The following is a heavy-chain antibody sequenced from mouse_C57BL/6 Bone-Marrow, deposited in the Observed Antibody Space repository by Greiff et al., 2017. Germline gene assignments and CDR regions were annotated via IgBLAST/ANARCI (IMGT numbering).Heavy chain of an antibody. CDR1: GYTFTSYW. CDR2: IDPSDSYT. CDR3: ARDGIYYGNYVLYWYFDV. J-gene: IGHJ1*03. V-gene: IGHV1-69*01. D-gene: IGHD2-1*01. Sequence: QVQLQQPGAELVMPGASVKLSCKASGYTFTSYWMHWVKQRPGQGLEWIGEIDPSDSYTNYNQKFKGKSTLTVDKSSSTAYMQLSSLTSEDSAVYYWARDGIYYGNYVLYWYFDVWGTGTTVTVSS.